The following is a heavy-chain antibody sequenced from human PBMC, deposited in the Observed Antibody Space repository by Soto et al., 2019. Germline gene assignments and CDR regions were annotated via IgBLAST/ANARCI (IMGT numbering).Heavy chain of an antibody. CDR2: ISSSSSYI. Sequence: GGSLRLSCAASGFTFSSYSMNWVRQAPGKGLEWVSSISSSSSYIYYADSVKGRFTISRDNAKNSLYLQMNSLRAEDTAVYYCARDQYYDFWSGYYTVDYWGQGTLVTVSS. CDR1: GFTFSSYS. CDR3: ARDQYYDFWSGYYTVDY. J-gene: IGHJ4*02. D-gene: IGHD3-3*01. V-gene: IGHV3-21*01.